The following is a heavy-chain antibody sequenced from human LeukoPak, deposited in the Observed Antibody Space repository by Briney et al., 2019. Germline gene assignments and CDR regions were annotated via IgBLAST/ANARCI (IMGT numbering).Heavy chain of an antibody. CDR3: AKDGYSSGWHHLYYFDY. J-gene: IGHJ4*02. CDR1: GFTFSSYA. V-gene: IGHV3-23*01. D-gene: IGHD6-19*01. Sequence: QPGGSLRLSCAASGFTFSSYAMSWVRQAPGKGLEWVSAISGGGSRTSYADSVKGRFTISRDNSKNTLYLQMNSLRAEDTAIYHCAKDGYSSGWHHLYYFDYWGQGTLVTVSS. CDR2: ISGGGSRT.